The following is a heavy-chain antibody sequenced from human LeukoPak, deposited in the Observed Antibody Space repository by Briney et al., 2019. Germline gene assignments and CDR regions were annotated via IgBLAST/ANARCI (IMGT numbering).Heavy chain of an antibody. CDR3: ARVVIVSYYMDV. V-gene: IGHV4-61*01. D-gene: IGHD2-15*01. CDR1: GYSISSGYY. CDR2: IYYSGST. J-gene: IGHJ6*03. Sequence: PSETLSLTCTVSGYSISSGYYWSWIRQPPGKGLEWIGYIYYSGSTTYNPSRKSRVTISVYTSKNQFSLKLSSVTAADTAVYYCARVVIVSYYMDVWGKGTTVTISS.